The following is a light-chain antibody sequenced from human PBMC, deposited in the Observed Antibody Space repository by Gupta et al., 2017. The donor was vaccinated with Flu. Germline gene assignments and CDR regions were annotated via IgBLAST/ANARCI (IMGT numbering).Light chain of an antibody. CDR1: QSIRVL. V-gene: IGKV1-39*01. CDR2: AAS. J-gene: IGKJ1*01. CDR3: QQSSRVPLT. Sequence: TSSLSASVGDSVTITCRASQSIRVLLNWYQPRSGKAPQLLIYAASTLQSGVPSRFSGSGSGTDFTLTISPLEAEASATYLCQQSSRVPLTFGQGTRVEIK.